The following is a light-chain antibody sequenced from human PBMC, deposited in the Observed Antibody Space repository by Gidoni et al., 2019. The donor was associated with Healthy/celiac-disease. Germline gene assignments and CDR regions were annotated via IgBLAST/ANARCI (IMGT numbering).Light chain of an antibody. V-gene: IGKV1-39*01. CDR1: QSISSY. Sequence: DIQMTQSPSSLSASVGDRLTITCRASQSISSYLNWYQQKPGNAPKLLIYAASSLQSGVPSRFSGSGSGTDFTLTISSLQPEDFATYYCQQSYSTLITFGQGTRLEIK. J-gene: IGKJ5*01. CDR3: QQSYSTLIT. CDR2: AAS.